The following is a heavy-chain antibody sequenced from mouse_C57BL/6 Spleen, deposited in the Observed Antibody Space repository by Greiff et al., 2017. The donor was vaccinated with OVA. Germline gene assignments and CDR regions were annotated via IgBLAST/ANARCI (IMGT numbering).Heavy chain of an antibody. D-gene: IGHD2-2*01. CDR1: GYSFTSYY. CDR3: ARLVHWYFDV. CDR2: IYPGSGNT. V-gene: IGHV1-66*01. Sequence: QVQLKESGPELVKPGASVKISCKASGYSFTSYYIHWVKQRPGQGLEWIGWIYPGSGNTKYNEKFKGKATLTADTSSSTAYMQLSSLTSEDSAVYYCARLVHWYFDVWGTGTTVTVSS. J-gene: IGHJ1*03.